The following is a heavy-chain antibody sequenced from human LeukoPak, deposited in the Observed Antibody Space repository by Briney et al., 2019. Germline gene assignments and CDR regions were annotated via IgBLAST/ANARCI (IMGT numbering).Heavy chain of an antibody. V-gene: IGHV1-46*03. CDR3: ASDSAAAGTDY. D-gene: IGHD6-13*01. CDR2: INPSGGST. J-gene: IGHJ4*02. Sequence: GASVKVSCKASGYTFTSYYMHWVRQAPGQGLEWMGIINPSGGSTSYAQKFQGRVTITRDTSTSTVYMELSSLRSEDTAVYYCASDSAAAGTDYWGQGTLVTVSS. CDR1: GYTFTSYY.